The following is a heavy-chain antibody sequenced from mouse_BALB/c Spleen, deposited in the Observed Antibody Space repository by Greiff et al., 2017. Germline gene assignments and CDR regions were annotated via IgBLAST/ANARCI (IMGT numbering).Heavy chain of an antibody. CDR3: ATRYFDV. Sequence: LVESGAELAKPGASVKMSCKASGYTFTSYWMHWVKQRPGQGLEWIGYINPSTGYTEYNQKFKDKATLTADKSSSTAYMQLSSLTSEDSAVYYCATRYFDVWGAGTTVTVSS. J-gene: IGHJ1*01. CDR1: GYTFTSYW. V-gene: IGHV1-7*01. CDR2: INPSTGYT.